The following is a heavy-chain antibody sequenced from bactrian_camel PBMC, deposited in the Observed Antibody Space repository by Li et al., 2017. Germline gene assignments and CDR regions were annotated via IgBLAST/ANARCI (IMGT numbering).Heavy chain of an antibody. J-gene: IGHJ4*01. D-gene: IGHD4*01. V-gene: IGHV3S1*01. CDR2: FYTGGRST. CDR3: AAADQAGVPTMSSIFWNY. Sequence: HVQLVESGGGSVQAGGSLRLSCAASGLTISTYYCMAWFRQAPGKEREGVATFYTGGRSTYYADSVKGRFTISQDNAKNTVYLQMDNLKPEDSAMYYCAAADQAGVPTMSSIFWNYWGQGTQVTVS. CDR1: GLTISTYYC.